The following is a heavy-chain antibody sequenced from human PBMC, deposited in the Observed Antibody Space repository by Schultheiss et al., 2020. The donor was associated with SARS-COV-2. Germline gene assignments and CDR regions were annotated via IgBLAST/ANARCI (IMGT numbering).Heavy chain of an antibody. CDR3: AKPPNYYGSGSEFDY. J-gene: IGHJ4*02. CDR2: IYSGGSI. D-gene: IGHD3-10*01. CDR1: GFTVSSNY. Sequence: GGSLRLSCAASGFTVSSNYMSWVRQAPGKGLEWVSVIYSGGSIYYADSVKGRFTISRDNSKNTLYLQMHSLRPEDTAVYYCAKPPNYYGSGSEFDYWGQGTLVTVSS. V-gene: IGHV3-53*05.